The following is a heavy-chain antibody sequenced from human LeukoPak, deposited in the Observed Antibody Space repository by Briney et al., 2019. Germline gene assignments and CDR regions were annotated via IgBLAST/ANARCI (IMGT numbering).Heavy chain of an antibody. D-gene: IGHD3-10*02. CDR3: ARDLLYYVCMDL. V-gene: IGHV3-23*05. CDR2: IGSDNKP. J-gene: IGHJ6*02. CDR1: RFPFRTYA. Sequence: GESLKISRLSSRFPFRTYAMDSARQAPGKGLEWVSSIGSDNKPHYSESVKGRFAISRDNSKSMLFLQLNSLRAEDTALDYCARDLLYYVCMDLWGQGTTVTVSS.